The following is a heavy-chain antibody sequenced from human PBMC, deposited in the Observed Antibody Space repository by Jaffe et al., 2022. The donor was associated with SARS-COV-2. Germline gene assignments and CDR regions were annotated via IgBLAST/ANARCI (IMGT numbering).Heavy chain of an antibody. CDR1: GFTFSSYG. D-gene: IGHD6-13*01. Sequence: QVQLVESGGGVVQPGRSLRLSCAASGFTFSSYGMHWVRQAPGKGLEWVAVISYDGSNKYYADSVKGRFTISRDNSKNTLYLQMNSLRAEDTAVYYCAKDQIAATGRGGGAFDIWGQGTMVTVSS. CDR2: ISYDGSNK. CDR3: AKDQIAATGRGGGAFDI. V-gene: IGHV3-30*18. J-gene: IGHJ3*02.